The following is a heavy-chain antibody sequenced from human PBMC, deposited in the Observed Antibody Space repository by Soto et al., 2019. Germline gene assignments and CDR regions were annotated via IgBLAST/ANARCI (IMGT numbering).Heavy chain of an antibody. CDR2: ISYDGSSK. V-gene: IGHV3-30*03. CDR1: GFTFSSYG. Sequence: QVQLVESGGGVVQPGRSLRLSCAASGFTFSSYGMHWVRQAPGKGLEWVAVISYDGSSKYYADSVKVRFTIARDNSKNTLYLEMNSLRADDTAVYYCTGEVASGYWGQGTLVTVSS. J-gene: IGHJ4*02. D-gene: IGHD2-8*02. CDR3: TGEVASGY.